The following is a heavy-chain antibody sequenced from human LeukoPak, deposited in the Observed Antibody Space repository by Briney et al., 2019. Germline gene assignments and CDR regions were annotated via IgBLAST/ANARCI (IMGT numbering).Heavy chain of an antibody. CDR1: GFAFSRYN. V-gene: IGHV3-48*01. Sequence: PGGSLRLSCAASGFAFSRYNMNWVRQAPGKGLEWVSHISTAGSAMHYADSVKGRFTIPRDNVKDSLYLQMNSLRADDTAVYYCAKCSTSAYTTGWCNWIDPWGQGTLVTVSS. CDR2: ISTAGSAM. D-gene: IGHD6-19*01. J-gene: IGHJ5*02. CDR3: AKCSTSAYTTGWCNWIDP.